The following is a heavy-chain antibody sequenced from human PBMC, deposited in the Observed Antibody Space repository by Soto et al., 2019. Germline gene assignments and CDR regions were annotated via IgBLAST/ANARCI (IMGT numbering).Heavy chain of an antibody. D-gene: IGHD1-1*01. CDR3: ARQGVRGGRTSDAFDI. CDR1: GGSISSYY. J-gene: IGHJ3*02. Sequence: SETLSLTCTVSGGSISSYYWSWIRQPPGKGLEWIGYIYYSGSTNYNPSLKSRVTISVDTSKNQFSLKLSSVTAADTAVYYCARQGVRGGRTSDAFDIRGQGTMVTVSS. V-gene: IGHV4-59*01. CDR2: IYYSGST.